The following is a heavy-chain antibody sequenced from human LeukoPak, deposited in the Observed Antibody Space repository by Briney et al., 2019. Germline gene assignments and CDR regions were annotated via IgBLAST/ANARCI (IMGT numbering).Heavy chain of an antibody. D-gene: IGHD3-3*01. V-gene: IGHV4-59*01. CDR3: ARDPGITIFGVVITGGAFDI. CDR2: IYYSGST. J-gene: IGHJ3*02. Sequence: SETLSLTCTVSGGSISSYYWSWIRQPPGKGLEWIGYIYYSGSTNYNPSLKSRVTISVDTSKNQFSLKLSSVTAADTAVYYCARDPGITIFGVVITGGAFDIWGQGTMVTVSS. CDR1: GGSISSYY.